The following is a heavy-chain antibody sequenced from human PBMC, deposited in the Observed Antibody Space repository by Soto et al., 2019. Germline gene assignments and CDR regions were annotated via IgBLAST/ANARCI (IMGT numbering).Heavy chain of an antibody. V-gene: IGHV3-23*01. Sequence: GGSLRLSCAASGFTFSIHHMVWVRQAPGKGLESISSISGSDDRTYYTDSVRGRFTVSRDNSKNTLYLQMNSLRAEDTAVYYCAKERRNYRTWFDPWGQGALVTVSS. CDR2: ISGSDDRT. CDR1: GFTFSIHH. J-gene: IGHJ5*02. CDR3: AKERRNYRTWFDP. D-gene: IGHD1-7*01.